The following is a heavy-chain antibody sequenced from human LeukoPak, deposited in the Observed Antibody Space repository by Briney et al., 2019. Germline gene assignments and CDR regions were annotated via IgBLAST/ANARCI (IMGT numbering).Heavy chain of an antibody. V-gene: IGHV3-74*01. J-gene: IGHJ6*04. Sequence: ETLSLTCAVYGGSFSGYYWSWVRQAPGKGLVWVSRINSDGSSTTYADSVKGRFTISRDNAKNSLYLQMNSLRAEDTAVYYCAELGITMIGGVWGKGTTVTISS. CDR2: INSDGSST. D-gene: IGHD3-10*02. CDR3: AELGITMIGGV. CDR1: GGSFSGYY.